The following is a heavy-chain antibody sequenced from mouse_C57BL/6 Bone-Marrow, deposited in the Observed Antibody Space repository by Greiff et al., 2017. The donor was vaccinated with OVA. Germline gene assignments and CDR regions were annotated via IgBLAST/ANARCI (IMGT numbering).Heavy chain of an antibody. V-gene: IGHV2-2*01. Sequence: VQLQQSGPGLVQPSQSLSITCTVSGFSLTSYGVHWVRQSPGKGLEWLGVIWSGGSTDYNAAFISRLSISKDNSKSQVFFKMNSLQADDTAIYYCARKGGHYYGPWFAYWGQGTLVTVSA. CDR2: IWSGGST. D-gene: IGHD1-1*01. CDR3: ARKGGHYYGPWFAY. J-gene: IGHJ3*01. CDR1: GFSLTSYG.